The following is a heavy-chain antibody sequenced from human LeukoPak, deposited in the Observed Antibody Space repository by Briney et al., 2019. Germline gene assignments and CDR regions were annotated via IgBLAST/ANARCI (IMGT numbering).Heavy chain of an antibody. J-gene: IGHJ4*02. Sequence: SETLSLTCAVYGGSFSGYYWSWIRQPPGKGLEWIGEINHSGSTNYNPSLKSRVAISVDTSKNQFSLKLSSVTAADTAVYYCASRGRQGFLYWGQGTLVTVSS. D-gene: IGHD3-10*01. CDR1: GGSFSGYY. CDR2: INHSGST. CDR3: ASRGRQGFLY. V-gene: IGHV4-34*01.